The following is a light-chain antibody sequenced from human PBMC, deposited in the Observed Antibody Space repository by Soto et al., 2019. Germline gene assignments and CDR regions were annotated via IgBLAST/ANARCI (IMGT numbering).Light chain of an antibody. CDR2: ATS. Sequence: EIVLTQSPGTLSLSPGERATLSCRASQSVSSSFLAWYQQKPGQAPRLLIYATSNRATGIPARFSGSGSGTDFTLTISSLEPEDFAVYYCQQRNNWPWTFGQGTKVDIK. J-gene: IGKJ1*01. CDR3: QQRNNWPWT. CDR1: QSVSSSF. V-gene: IGKV3D-20*02.